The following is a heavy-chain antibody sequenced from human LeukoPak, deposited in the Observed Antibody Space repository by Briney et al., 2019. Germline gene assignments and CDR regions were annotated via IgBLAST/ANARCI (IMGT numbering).Heavy chain of an antibody. J-gene: IGHJ4*02. V-gene: IGHV1-69*06. CDR3: VRVKFNLWTGDEY. D-gene: IGHD3-16*01. CDR1: GGTFSSYA. CDR2: IIPIFGTA. Sequence: ASVKVSCKASGGTFSSYAISWVRQAPGQGLEWMGGIIPIFGTANYAQKFQGRVTITADKSTSTAYMELSSLRAEDTAVYYCVRVKFNLWTGDEYWGQGTLVTVSS.